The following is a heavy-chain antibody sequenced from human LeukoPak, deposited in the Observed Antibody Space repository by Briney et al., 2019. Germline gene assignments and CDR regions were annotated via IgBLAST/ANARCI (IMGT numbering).Heavy chain of an antibody. Sequence: PGGSLRLSCGASGFTFRSLGMHRVRQAPGKGLGGVAVISNDGTNKYYADSVKGRFTISRDNSKNSLYLQMNSLRAEDTAVYYCAKAPPRYSSGWSEYYFDYWGQETLVTVSS. D-gene: IGHD6-19*01. CDR2: ISNDGTNK. V-gene: IGHV3-30*18. J-gene: IGHJ4*02. CDR1: GFTFRSLG. CDR3: AKAPPRYSSGWSEYYFDY.